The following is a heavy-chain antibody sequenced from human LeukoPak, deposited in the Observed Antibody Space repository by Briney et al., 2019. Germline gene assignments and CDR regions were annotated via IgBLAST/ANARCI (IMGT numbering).Heavy chain of an antibody. J-gene: IGHJ5*02. V-gene: IGHV3-74*01. CDR3: ARSAYYDSRGYYYDH. CDR1: GFTFSSYW. Sequence: GGSPRLSCAASGFTFSSYWMHWVRQTPGKGLVWVSRINTDGSTTNYADSVKGRFTISRDNARKTLDLQMNSLKVEDTAVYFCARSAYYDSRGYYYDHWGQGTLVAVSS. D-gene: IGHD3-22*01. CDR2: INTDGSTT.